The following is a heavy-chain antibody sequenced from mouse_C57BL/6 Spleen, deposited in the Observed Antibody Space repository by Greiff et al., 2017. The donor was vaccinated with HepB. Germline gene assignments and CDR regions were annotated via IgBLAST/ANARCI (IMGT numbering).Heavy chain of an antibody. CDR3: ARRISHYYGSRSYWYFDV. J-gene: IGHJ1*03. Sequence: QVQLQQPGTELVKPGASVKLSCKASGYTFTSYWMHWVKQRPGQGLEWIGNINPSNGGTNYNEKFKSKATLTVDKSSNTAYMQLSSLTSEDSAVYYCARRISHYYGSRSYWYFDVWGTGTTVTVSS. CDR2: INPSNGGT. CDR1: GYTFTSYW. D-gene: IGHD1-1*01. V-gene: IGHV1-53*01.